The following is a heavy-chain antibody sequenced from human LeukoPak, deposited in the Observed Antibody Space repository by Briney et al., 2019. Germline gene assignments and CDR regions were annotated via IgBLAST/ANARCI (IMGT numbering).Heavy chain of an antibody. CDR3: ARDRSSYCSSTSCYEFPDY. CDR1: GFIFSTYG. V-gene: IGHV3-30*03. J-gene: IGHJ4*02. D-gene: IGHD2-2*01. Sequence: QPGGSLRLSCAASGFIFSTYGMHWVRQAPGKGLEWVALMSYDGSTKYYGDSVKGRFTISRDNSKNTLYLQMNSLRAEDTAVYYCARDRSSYCSSTSCYEFPDYWGQGTLVTVSS. CDR2: MSYDGSTK.